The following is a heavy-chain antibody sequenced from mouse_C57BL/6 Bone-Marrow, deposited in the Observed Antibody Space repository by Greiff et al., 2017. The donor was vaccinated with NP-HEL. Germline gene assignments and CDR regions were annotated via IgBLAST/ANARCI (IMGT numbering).Heavy chain of an antibody. CDR1: GYTFTSYW. CDR3: AREWANKSWFAD. Sequence: VQLQQPGAELVKPGASVKMSFKASGYTFTSYWITWVKQRPGQGLEWIGDIYPGSGSTNYNEKFKSKATLTVDTSSSTAYMQLSSLTSEDSAVYYCAREWANKSWFADWGQGTLVTVSA. V-gene: IGHV1-55*01. D-gene: IGHD3-1*01. J-gene: IGHJ3*01. CDR2: IYPGSGST.